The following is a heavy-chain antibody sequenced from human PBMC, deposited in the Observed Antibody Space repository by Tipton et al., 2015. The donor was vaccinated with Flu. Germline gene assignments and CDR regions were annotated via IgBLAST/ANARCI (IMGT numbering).Heavy chain of an antibody. J-gene: IGHJ6*03. CDR1: GYSISSGYY. Sequence: TLSLTCAVSGYSISSGYYWGWIRQPPGKGLEWIGSIYHSGSTYYNPSLKSRVTISVDTSKNQFSLKLSSVTAADTAVYYCARGGSSGWYRGYYYYMDVWGKGTTVTVSS. CDR2: IYHSGST. CDR3: ARGGSSGWYRGYYYYMDV. D-gene: IGHD6-19*01. V-gene: IGHV4-38-2*01.